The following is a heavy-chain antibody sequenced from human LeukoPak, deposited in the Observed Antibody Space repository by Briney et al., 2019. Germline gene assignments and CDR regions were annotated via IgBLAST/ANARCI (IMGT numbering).Heavy chain of an antibody. CDR2: IYSGGNT. CDR3: ARGGPEDAFDV. CDR1: GFTVSSNY. V-gene: IGHV3-66*01. D-gene: IGHD1-14*01. J-gene: IGHJ3*01. Sequence: GGSLRLSCAACGFTVSSNYMSWVRQAPGKGLEWVSVIYSGGNTYYADSVKGRLTISRDNSKNTLYLQMNSLRAEDTAVYFCARGGPEDAFDVWGQGTMVTVSS.